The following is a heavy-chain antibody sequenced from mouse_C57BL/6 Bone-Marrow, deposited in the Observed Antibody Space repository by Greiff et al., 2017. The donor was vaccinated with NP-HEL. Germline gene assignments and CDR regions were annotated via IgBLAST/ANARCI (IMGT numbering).Heavy chain of an antibody. CDR3: ARGRLLRSGFAY. J-gene: IGHJ3*01. CDR1: GYSITSGYD. V-gene: IGHV3-1*01. Sequence: EVQLQQSGPGMVKPSQSLSLTCTVTGYSITSGYDWHWIRHFPGNKLEWMGYISYSGSTNYNPSLKSRISITHDTSKNHFFLKLNSVTTEDTATYYCARGRLLRSGFAYWGQGTLVTVSA. D-gene: IGHD1-1*01. CDR2: ISYSGST.